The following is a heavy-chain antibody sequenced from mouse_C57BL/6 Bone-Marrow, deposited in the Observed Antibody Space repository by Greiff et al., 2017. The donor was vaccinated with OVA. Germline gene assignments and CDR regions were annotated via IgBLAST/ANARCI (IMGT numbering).Heavy chain of an antibody. CDR3: SRQLFYYAMDY. V-gene: IGHV6-3*01. J-gene: IGHJ4*01. Sequence: EVQGVESGGGLVQPGGSMKLSCVASGFTFSNYWMNWVRQSPEKGLEWVAQIRLKSDNYATHYAESVKGRFTISRDDSKSSVYLQMNNLRAEDTGIYYCSRQLFYYAMDYWGQGTSVTVSS. CDR1: GFTFSNYW. D-gene: IGHD3-2*01. CDR2: IRLKSDNYAT.